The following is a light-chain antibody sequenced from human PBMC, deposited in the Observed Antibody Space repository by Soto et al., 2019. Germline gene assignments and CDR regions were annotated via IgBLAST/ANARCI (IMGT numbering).Light chain of an antibody. J-gene: IGLJ2*01. CDR3: SSYTSSSTVI. V-gene: IGLV2-14*01. CDR2: EVS. Sequence: QSALTQPASVSESPGQSITISCTGTSSDVGGYNYVSWYQLHPGKAPKLMIYEVSNRPSGVSNRFSGSKSGNTASLTISGLQAEDEADYYCSSYTSSSTVIFGGGTKLTVL. CDR1: SSDVGGYNY.